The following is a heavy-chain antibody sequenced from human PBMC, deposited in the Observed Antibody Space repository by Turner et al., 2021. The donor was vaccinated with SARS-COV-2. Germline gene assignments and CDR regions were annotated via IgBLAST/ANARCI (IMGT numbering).Heavy chain of an antibody. Sequence: QVQLVESGGGVVQPGRSLRLPCAASGFTFSSHGMHWVRQAPGKGLEWVAVIWYDGSNKYYADSVKGRFTISRDNSKNTLYLQMNSLRAEDTAVYNCAMGGYCSSTSCYTDYYYYGMDVWGQGTTVTVSS. V-gene: IGHV3-33*01. CDR2: IWYDGSNK. D-gene: IGHD2-2*02. CDR3: AMGGYCSSTSCYTDYYYYGMDV. J-gene: IGHJ6*02. CDR1: GFTFSSHG.